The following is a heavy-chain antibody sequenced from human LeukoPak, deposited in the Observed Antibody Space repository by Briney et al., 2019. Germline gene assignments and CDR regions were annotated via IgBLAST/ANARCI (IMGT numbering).Heavy chain of an antibody. Sequence: GGSLRLSCAASGFTFDDYAMHWVRQAPGKGLEWVSLINGDGDGTYYADSVKGRFTISRDSSKNSLFLQMNTLRAEDTAVYYCARERTAMVTGFDYWGQGTLVTASS. D-gene: IGHD5-18*01. V-gene: IGHV3-43*02. CDR2: INGDGDGT. CDR3: ARERTAMVTGFDY. J-gene: IGHJ4*02. CDR1: GFTFDDYA.